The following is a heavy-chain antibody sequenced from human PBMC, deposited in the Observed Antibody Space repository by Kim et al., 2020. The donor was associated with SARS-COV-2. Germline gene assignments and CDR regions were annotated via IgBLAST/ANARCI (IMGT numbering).Heavy chain of an antibody. V-gene: IGHV3-21*01. CDR3: ASSGSSFEEGWS. J-gene: IGHJ5*02. CDR1: GFTFSSYS. CDR2: ISSSSSYI. D-gene: IGHD6-13*01. Sequence: GGSLRLSCAASGFTFSSYSMNWVRQAPGKGLEWVSSISSSSSYIYYADSVKGRFTISRDNAKNSLYLQMNSLRAEDTAVYYCASSGSSFEEGWSWGQGTLVTVSS.